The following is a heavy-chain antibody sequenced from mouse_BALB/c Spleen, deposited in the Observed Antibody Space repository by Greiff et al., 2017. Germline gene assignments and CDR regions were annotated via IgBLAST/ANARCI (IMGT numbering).Heavy chain of an antibody. CDR1: GFTFSSYW. CDR2: IRLKSDNYAT. V-gene: IGHV6-6*02. D-gene: IGHD2-10*02. Sequence: EVKLVESGGGLVQPGGSMKLSCVASGFTFSSYWMSWVRQSPEKGLEWVAEIRLKSDNYATHYAESVKGKFTISRDDSKSRLYLQMNSLRAEDTGIYYCTGYGNYTRTWFAYWGQGTLVTVSA. J-gene: IGHJ3*01. CDR3: TGYGNYTRTWFAY.